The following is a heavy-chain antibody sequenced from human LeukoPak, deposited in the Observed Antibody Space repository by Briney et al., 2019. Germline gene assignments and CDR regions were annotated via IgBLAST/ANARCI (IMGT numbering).Heavy chain of an antibody. CDR1: GGTFSSYT. J-gene: IGHJ5*02. CDR3: ARDYGYCSSTSCSRNWSDP. D-gene: IGHD2-2*01. V-gene: IGHV1-69*04. Sequence: GASVKVSCKASGGTFSSYTISWVRQAPGQGLEWMGRIIPILGIANYAQKFQGRVTITADKSTSTAYMELSSLRSEDTAVYYCARDYGYCSSTSCSRNWSDPWGQGTLVTVSS. CDR2: IIPILGIA.